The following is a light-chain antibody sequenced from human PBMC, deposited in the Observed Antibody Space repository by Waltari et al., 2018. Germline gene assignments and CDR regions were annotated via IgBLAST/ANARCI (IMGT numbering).Light chain of an antibody. V-gene: IGLV7-46*01. J-gene: IGLJ2*01. CDR1: TGTVTNGHY. CDR3: LVSYSDVRV. Sequence: QAVVTQEPSLTVSPGGTVTLTCGFSTGTVTNGHYPYWFQQKPGQAPRTLIYDTTNKHSWTPARFSGSLFGGKAALTLSGAQSDDEAEYFCLVSYSDVRVFGGGTKLTVL. CDR2: DTT.